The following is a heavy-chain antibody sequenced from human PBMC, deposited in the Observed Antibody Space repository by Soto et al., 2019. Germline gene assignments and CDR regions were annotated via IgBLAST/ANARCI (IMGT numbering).Heavy chain of an antibody. D-gene: IGHD3-22*01. J-gene: IGHJ4*02. V-gene: IGHV3-21*01. CDR2: ISSSSSYI. CDR3: ASPEYYYDTSGWYY. Sequence: EVQLVESGGGLVKPGGSLRLSCAASGFTFSTYSMNWVRQAPGKGLEWVSSISSSSSYIYYADSVKGRFTISRDNAKNSLYLQMNSLRVEDTAVYYCASPEYYYDTSGWYYWGQGTLVPVSS. CDR1: GFTFSTYS.